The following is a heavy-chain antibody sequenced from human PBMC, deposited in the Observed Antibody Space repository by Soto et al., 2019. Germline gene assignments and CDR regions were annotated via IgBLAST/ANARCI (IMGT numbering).Heavy chain of an antibody. V-gene: IGHV3-30*18. J-gene: IGHJ1*01. Sequence: GGSLRLSCAASGFTFSSYGMHWVRQAPGKGLEWVAVISYDGSSTYYADSVKGRFTISRDNSKNTLYLQMNSLRAEDTAVYYCAKRFVASRHYDILTGYSKAEYFQHWGQGTLVTVSS. CDR1: GFTFSSYG. CDR3: AKRFVASRHYDILTGYSKAEYFQH. D-gene: IGHD3-9*01. CDR2: ISYDGSST.